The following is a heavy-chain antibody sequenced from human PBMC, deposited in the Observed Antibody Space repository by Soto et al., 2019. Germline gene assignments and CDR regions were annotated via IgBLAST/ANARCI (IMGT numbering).Heavy chain of an antibody. Sequence: QVQLVESGGGVVQPGRSLRLSCAASGFTFSSYGMHWVRQAPGKGLEGVAVISYDGSNKYYADSVKGRFTISRDNSMNTLYLQMNSLRAEETAVYYCAKPVAPFVWYNCNDGGGVSWFDPWGQGTLVTVSS. CDR2: ISYDGSNK. J-gene: IGHJ5*02. D-gene: IGHD1-1*01. CDR1: GFTFSSYG. CDR3: AKPVAPFVWYNCNDGGGVSWFDP. V-gene: IGHV3-30*18.